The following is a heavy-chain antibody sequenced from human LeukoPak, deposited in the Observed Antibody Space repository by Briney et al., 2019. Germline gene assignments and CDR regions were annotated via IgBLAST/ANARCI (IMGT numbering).Heavy chain of an antibody. V-gene: IGHV3-23*05. CDR1: GFTVNNNG. Sequence: GGSLRLSCAVSGFTVNNNGMTWVRQAPGKGLEWVSSIFASSTRTTYADSVKGRFTISRDNSKNTLYLQMNSLRVGDTAVYYCAKEIRPNDYWGQGTRVTVSS. CDR3: AKEIRPNDY. D-gene: IGHD5-24*01. J-gene: IGHJ4*02. CDR2: IFASSTRT.